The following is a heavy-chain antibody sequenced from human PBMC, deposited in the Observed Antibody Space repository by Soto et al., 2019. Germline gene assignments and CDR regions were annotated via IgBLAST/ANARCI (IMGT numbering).Heavy chain of an antibody. J-gene: IGHJ5*02. CDR3: ARVASAGGYSSSSVWFDP. D-gene: IGHD6-6*01. CDR1: GGSISSGGYY. Sequence: SETLSLTCTVSGGSISSGGYYWSWIRQHPGKGLEWIGYIYYSGSTYYNPSLKSRVTISVDTSKNQFSLKLSSVTAADTAVYYCARVASAGGYSSSSVWFDPWGQGTLVTVSS. V-gene: IGHV4-31*02. CDR2: IYYSGST.